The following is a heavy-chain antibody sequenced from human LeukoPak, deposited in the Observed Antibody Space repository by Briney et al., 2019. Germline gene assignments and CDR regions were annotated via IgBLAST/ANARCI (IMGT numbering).Heavy chain of an antibody. CDR3: VKWGPQRQSVIRYNSWFDP. J-gene: IGHJ5*02. Sequence: PSETLSLTCSVSGVSIRSYFWSWIRQSPRKGLEWLGYTHYNGKTKYSPSLNSRVTMSVDTSRSQFSLNLRSVTAADTAIYYCVKWGPQRQSVIRYNSWFDPWGQGILVIVSS. D-gene: IGHD1-1*01. CDR1: GVSIRSYF. CDR2: THYNGKT. V-gene: IGHV4-59*01.